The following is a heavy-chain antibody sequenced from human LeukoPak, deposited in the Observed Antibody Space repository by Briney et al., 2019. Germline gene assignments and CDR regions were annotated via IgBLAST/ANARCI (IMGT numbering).Heavy chain of an antibody. CDR3: ARDRHDSSGYYYDS. Sequence: SETLSLTCTVSGGSISSYYWSWIRQPPGKGLEWIGYIYSIGSPNYNSSLKSRVTMSVGTSKNQFSLKLSSVTAADTAVYYCARDRHDSSGYYYDSWGPGTLVTVSS. CDR2: IYSIGSP. D-gene: IGHD3-22*01. J-gene: IGHJ5*01. CDR1: GGSISSYY. V-gene: IGHV4-59*01.